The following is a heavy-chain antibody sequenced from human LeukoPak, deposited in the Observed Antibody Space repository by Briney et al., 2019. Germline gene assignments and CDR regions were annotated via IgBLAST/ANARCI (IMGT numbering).Heavy chain of an antibody. D-gene: IGHD3-10*01. CDR3: YYASGSYP. CDR1: GFTVSSNY. CDR2: IYTGGNT. Sequence: GGSLRLSCAASGFTVSSNYMSWVRQAPGKGLEWVSLIYTGGNTYYADSVKGRFIISRDNSKNTVYLQMNSLRVEDTSVYYCYYASGSYPWGQGTLVTVSS. V-gene: IGHV3-66*01. J-gene: IGHJ5*02.